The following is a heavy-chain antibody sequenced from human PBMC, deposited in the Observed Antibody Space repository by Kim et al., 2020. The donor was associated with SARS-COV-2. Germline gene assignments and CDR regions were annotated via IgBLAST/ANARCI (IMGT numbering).Heavy chain of an antibody. J-gene: IGHJ4*02. D-gene: IGHD3-16*01. CDR3: WGEPSHFDY. CDR2: IWYDGSNK. CDR1: GFTFSSYA. V-gene: IGHV3-33*01. Sequence: GGSLRLSCAASGFTFSSYAMHWVRQAPGKGLEWVAVIWYDGSNKYYADSVKGRFTISRDNSKNTLYLQMNSLRAEDTAVYYCWGEPSHFDYWGQGTLVTVSS.